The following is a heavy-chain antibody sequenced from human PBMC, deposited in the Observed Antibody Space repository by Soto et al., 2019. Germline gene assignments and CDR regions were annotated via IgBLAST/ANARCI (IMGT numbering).Heavy chain of an antibody. D-gene: IGHD2-2*02. CDR2: ISSSSSYI. Sequence: GGSLRLSCAASGFTFSSYSMNWVRQAPGKGLEWVSSISSSSSYIYYADSVKGRFTISRDNAKNSLYLQMNSLRAEDTAVYYCASVPYCSSTSCYTKYYFDYWGQGTLVTVSS. CDR1: GFTFSSYS. CDR3: ASVPYCSSTSCYTKYYFDY. V-gene: IGHV3-21*01. J-gene: IGHJ4*02.